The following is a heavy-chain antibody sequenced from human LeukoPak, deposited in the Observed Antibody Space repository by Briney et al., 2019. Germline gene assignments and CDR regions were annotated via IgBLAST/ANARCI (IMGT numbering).Heavy chain of an antibody. CDR2: ISYTGTYI. CDR3: VRDRGTYRPIGY. CDR1: AFRLSAYN. D-gene: IGHD1-26*01. Sequence: GGSLRLSCAASAFRLSAYNMNWVRQAPGKGLEWVSSISYTGTYIYYADSVKGRFTISRDNAQNSLYLQMNSLRAEDTAIYYCVRDRGTYRPIGYWGQGTLVTVSS. J-gene: IGHJ4*02. V-gene: IGHV3-21*04.